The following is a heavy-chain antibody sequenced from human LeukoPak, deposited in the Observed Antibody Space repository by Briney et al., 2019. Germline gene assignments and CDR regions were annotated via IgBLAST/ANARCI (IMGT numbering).Heavy chain of an antibody. CDR1: GGTFSSYA. CDR2: IIPIFGTA. V-gene: IGHV1-69*06. Sequence: SVKVSCKASGGTFSSYAISWVRQAPGQGLEWMGRIIPIFGTANYAQKFQGRVTITADKPTSTAYMELSSLRSEDTAVYYCARVSGGTGGDTAMLSPWNPLDYWGQGTLVTVSS. CDR3: ARVSGGTGGDTAMLSPWNPLDY. J-gene: IGHJ4*02. D-gene: IGHD5-18*01.